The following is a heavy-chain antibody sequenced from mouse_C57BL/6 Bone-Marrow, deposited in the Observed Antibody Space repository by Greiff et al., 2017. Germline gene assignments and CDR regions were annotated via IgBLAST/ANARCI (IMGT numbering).Heavy chain of an antibody. Sequence: QVQLQQPGAELVKPGASVKLSCKASGYTFTSYWMHWVKQRPGQGLEWIGMIHPNSGSTNYNEKFKSKATLTVDKSSSTAYMQLSSLTSEDSAVYYCAREGGNYGWYFDVWGTGTTVTVSS. CDR1: GYTFTSYW. V-gene: IGHV1-64*01. CDR2: IHPNSGST. J-gene: IGHJ1*03. CDR3: AREGGNYGWYFDV. D-gene: IGHD2-1*01.